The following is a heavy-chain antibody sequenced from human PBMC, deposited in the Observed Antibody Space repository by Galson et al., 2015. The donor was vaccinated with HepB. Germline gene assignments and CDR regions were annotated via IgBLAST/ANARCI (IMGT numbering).Heavy chain of an antibody. J-gene: IGHJ4*02. Sequence: PALVKPTQTLTLTCTFSGFSLTTSGMCVSWIRQPPGKALEWLARIDWDDDKFYTTSLKTRLTISKDTSKNQVVLTMTNMDPVDTATYYCARIPVYCRSTNCYTGDYWGQGTLVTVSS. CDR2: IDWDDDK. D-gene: IGHD2-2*02. CDR1: GFSLTTSGMC. CDR3: ARIPVYCRSTNCYTGDY. V-gene: IGHV2-70*17.